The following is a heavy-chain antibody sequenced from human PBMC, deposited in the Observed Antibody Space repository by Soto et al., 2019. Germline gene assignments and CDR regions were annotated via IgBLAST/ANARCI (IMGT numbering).Heavy chain of an antibody. D-gene: IGHD6-13*01. CDR2: ISSSSSYI. J-gene: IGHJ4*02. V-gene: IGHV3-21*01. Sequence: EVQLVESGGGLVKPGGSLRLSCAASGFTFSSYSMNWVRQAPGKGLEWVSSISSSSSYIYYADSVKGRFTISRDNAKNSLYLQMNSLRAEDTAVYYCAREIIAEAGTTDFDYWGQGTLVTVSS. CDR3: AREIIAEAGTTDFDY. CDR1: GFTFSSYS.